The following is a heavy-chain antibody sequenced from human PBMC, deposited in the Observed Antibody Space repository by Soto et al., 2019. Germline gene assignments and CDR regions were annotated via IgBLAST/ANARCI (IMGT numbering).Heavy chain of an antibody. D-gene: IGHD5-12*01. V-gene: IGHV1-69*01. CDR2: IVPIFGSP. CDR3: ATSGGRGATSKLVYYYYAMDV. Sequence: QVQLVQSGAEVKKPGSSVKVSCKASGGTFSSYALSWVRQAPGQGLEWMGGIVPIFGSPNYAQRFQGRVTITADESTTTAYMELSSLKSEDTAVYYCATSGGRGATSKLVYYYYAMDVWGQGTTVTVSS. CDR1: GGTFSSYA. J-gene: IGHJ6*02.